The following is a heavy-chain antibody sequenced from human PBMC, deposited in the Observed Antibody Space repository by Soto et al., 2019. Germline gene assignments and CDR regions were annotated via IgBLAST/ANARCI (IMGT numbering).Heavy chain of an antibody. D-gene: IGHD5-18*01. CDR3: VSDRGYGHASVPYS. CDR1: GFAFSSYG. V-gene: IGHV3-30*03. J-gene: IGHJ4*02. CDR2: ISYDGSLQ. Sequence: QAQLVESGGGVVQPGRSLRLSCAASGFAFSSYGMHWVRQAPGTGLEWVAVISYDGSLQHYADSVKGRFTISRDNSKNMGLLQISSRGAEDTAVYYCVSDRGYGHASVPYSWGQGTLVSVSS.